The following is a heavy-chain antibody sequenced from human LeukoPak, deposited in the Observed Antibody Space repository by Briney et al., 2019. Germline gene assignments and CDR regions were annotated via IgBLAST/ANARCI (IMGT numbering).Heavy chain of an antibody. Sequence: SETLSLTCTVSGGSINNYYWSWIRQPPGKGLEWMGYLYFNGNNKYNPSLKSRVTISVDTSKNQLSLELSSVTAADTAVYYCARGGTNLGYCSSTSCYIWFDPWGQGTLVTRSS. CDR3: ARGGTNLGYCSSTSCYIWFDP. V-gene: IGHV4-59*12. D-gene: IGHD2-2*02. CDR1: GGSINNYY. J-gene: IGHJ5*02. CDR2: LYFNGNN.